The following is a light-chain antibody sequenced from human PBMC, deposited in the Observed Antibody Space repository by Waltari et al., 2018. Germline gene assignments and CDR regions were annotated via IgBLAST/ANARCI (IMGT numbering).Light chain of an antibody. J-gene: IGKJ1*01. CDR3: QQYYGAPRT. V-gene: IGKV4-1*01. CDR1: QSVLYSANSKNY. Sequence: DIVMTQSPDSLAVSLGERATINCKSRQSVLYSANSKNYLAWFQQKPGQPPKLLIYWASTRESGVPDRFIGSGSGTDFTLPITSLQAEDVAVYYCQQYYGAPRTFGQGTKVEIK. CDR2: WAS.